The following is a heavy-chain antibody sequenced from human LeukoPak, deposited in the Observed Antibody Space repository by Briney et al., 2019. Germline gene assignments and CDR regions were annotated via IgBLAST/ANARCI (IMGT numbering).Heavy chain of an antibody. CDR3: ARDRATLGWFDF. D-gene: IGHD1-26*01. CDR2: IYYSGIT. J-gene: IGHJ5*01. CDR1: GVSMSNYY. Sequence: PSETLSLTCTVPGVSMSNYYWYWIRQPPGKGLECIGSIYYSGITNYNPSLKSRVTISVDTSKNQFSLRLSSVTAADTAVYYCARDRATLGWFDFWGQGILVTVSS. V-gene: IGHV4-59*13.